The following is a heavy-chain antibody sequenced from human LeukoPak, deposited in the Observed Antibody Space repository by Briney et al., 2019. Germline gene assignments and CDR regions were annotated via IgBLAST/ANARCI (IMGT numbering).Heavy chain of an antibody. J-gene: IGHJ6*03. CDR1: GFTFSSYW. Sequence: GGSLRLSCAASGFTFSSYWMHWVRQAPGKGLVWVGRIDNDAYSSVYADSVKGRFTISRDNSMNTMFLQMNRLRDEDTAVYYCARDPYSGNYGNYYYYYMDVWGKGTTVTISS. CDR2: IDNDAYSS. V-gene: IGHV3-74*01. CDR3: ARDPYSGNYGNYYYYYMDV. D-gene: IGHD1-26*01.